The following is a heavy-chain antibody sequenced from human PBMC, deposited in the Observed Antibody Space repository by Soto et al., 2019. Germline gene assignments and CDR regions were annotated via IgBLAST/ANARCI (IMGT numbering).Heavy chain of an antibody. CDR1: GGSISSGNW. V-gene: IGHV4-4*02. CDR3: ARDQYYYGSGNHQNWFDP. CDR2: IYHSGST. J-gene: IGHJ5*02. Sequence: PSGTLRLTCAVSGGSISSGNWISWDHQPPGKGLEWIGEIYHSGSTNYNPSLKSRVTISVDKSKNQFSLKLSSVTAADTAVYYCARDQYYYGSGNHQNWFDPWGQGTLVTVSS. D-gene: IGHD3-10*01.